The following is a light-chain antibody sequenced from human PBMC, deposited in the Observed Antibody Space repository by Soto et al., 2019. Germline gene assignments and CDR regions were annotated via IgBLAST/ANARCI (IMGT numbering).Light chain of an antibody. J-gene: IGLJ1*01. CDR2: DVS. CDR1: SSDAGGYNY. V-gene: IGLV2-14*01. Sequence: QSALTQPASVSGAPGQSITISCTGTSSDAGGYNYVSWYQQHPGKAPKLIIYDVSDRPSGVSNRFSGSKSGNTASLTIPGLQAEDEADYYCSSYTSSNSYVFGTGTKATVL. CDR3: SSYTSSNSYV.